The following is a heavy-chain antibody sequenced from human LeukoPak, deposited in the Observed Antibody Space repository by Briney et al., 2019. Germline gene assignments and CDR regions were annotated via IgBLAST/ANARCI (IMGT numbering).Heavy chain of an antibody. CDR2: ISYDGSNK. V-gene: IGHV3-30*03. Sequence: GGSLRLSCAASGFTFSSYGMHWVRQAPGKGLEWVAVISYDGSNKYYADSVKGRFTISRDNSKNTLYPQMNSLRAEDTAVYYCASQAGGYYDSSGYYPDYWGQGTLVTVSS. CDR3: ASQAGGYYDSSGYYPDY. CDR1: GFTFSSYG. D-gene: IGHD3-22*01. J-gene: IGHJ4*02.